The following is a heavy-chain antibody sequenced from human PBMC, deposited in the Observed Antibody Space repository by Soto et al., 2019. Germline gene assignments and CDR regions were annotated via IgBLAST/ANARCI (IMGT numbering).Heavy chain of an antibody. CDR3: ARYIVGGSLDGYFDI. CDR2: ISSSSSTI. Sequence: WESLRLSCAASGFTFSSYSMNWVRQAPGKGLEWVSYISSSSSTIYYADPVKGLSTIPTNNAKHSPHRQTNILRDENTAVYYCARYIVGGSLDGYFDIWGRGTMVTVSS. D-gene: IGHD5-18*01. CDR1: GFTFSSYS. V-gene: IGHV3-48*02. J-gene: IGHJ3*02.